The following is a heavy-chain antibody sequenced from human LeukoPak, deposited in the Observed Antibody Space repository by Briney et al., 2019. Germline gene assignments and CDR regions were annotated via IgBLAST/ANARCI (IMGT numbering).Heavy chain of an antibody. CDR1: GFTFSNAW. CDR2: LYSGGST. V-gene: IGHV3-66*04. Sequence: GGSLRLSCAASGFTFSNAWMSWVRQAPGKGLEWVSVLYSGGSTYYADSVKGRFTISRDNSKNTLYLQMNSLRADDTAVYYCARHDWFDPWGRGTLVTVSS. CDR3: ARHDWFDP. J-gene: IGHJ5*02.